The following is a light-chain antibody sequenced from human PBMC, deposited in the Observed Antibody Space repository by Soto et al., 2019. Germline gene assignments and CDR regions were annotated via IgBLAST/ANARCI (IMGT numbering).Light chain of an antibody. CDR2: KAS. Sequence: IQVTKSASTLSGSVAYRVTTTCLASQTISSRLAWYQQKPGKAPKLLIYKASTLKSGVPSRFSGSGSGTEFTLTISSLQPDDFATYYCQHYNSYSEAFGQGTKVDI. CDR3: QHYNSYSEA. J-gene: IGKJ1*01. V-gene: IGKV1-5*03. CDR1: QTISSR.